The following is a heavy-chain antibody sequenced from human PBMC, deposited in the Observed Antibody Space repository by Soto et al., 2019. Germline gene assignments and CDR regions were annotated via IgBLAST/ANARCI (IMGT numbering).Heavy chain of an antibody. J-gene: IGHJ5*01. CDR1: GYTFASYD. Sequence: QVQLVQSGAEVKTPGASVKVSCKASGYTFASYDINWVRQAPGQGLEWMGWMNPNSNNTGYAQKFQGRLTMTRDITLSICHMELSSLRNEDTSVYYCARSDGYHFNWLDSWGQGTLVTVSA. D-gene: IGHD2-21*01. CDR2: MNPNSNNT. V-gene: IGHV1-8*01. CDR3: ARSDGYHFNWLDS.